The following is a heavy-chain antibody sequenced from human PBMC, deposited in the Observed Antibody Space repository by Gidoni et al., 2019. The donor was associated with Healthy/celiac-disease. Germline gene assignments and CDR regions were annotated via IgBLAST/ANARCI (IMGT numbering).Heavy chain of an antibody. V-gene: IGHV1-18*01. J-gene: IGHJ4*02. CDR1: GYTFTSYG. D-gene: IGHD6-19*01. CDR2: ISAYNGNT. CDR3: ERNLPPNQWLVPDFDY. Sequence: QVQLVQSGSELNQPGASVKVSCKASGYTFTSYGIRWVRQAYGQGLEWMGWISAYNGNTNYEQKLQGRVTMTTDTATSTAYMELRSLRSDDTAVYYCERNLPPNQWLVPDFDYWGQGTLVTVAS.